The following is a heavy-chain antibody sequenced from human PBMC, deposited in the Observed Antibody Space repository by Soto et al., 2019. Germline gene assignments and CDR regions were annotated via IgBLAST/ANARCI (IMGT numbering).Heavy chain of an antibody. CDR2: IYYSGST. D-gene: IGHD4-17*01. CDR3: AREGLYGGNTNWFDP. J-gene: IGHJ5*02. CDR1: GGSISSGDYY. Sequence: SETLSLTCTVSGGSISSGDYYWSWIRQPPGKGLEWIGYIYYSGSTYYNPSLKSRVTISVDTSKNQFSLKLSSVTAADTAVYYCAREGLYGGNTNWFDPWGQGTLVTVSS. V-gene: IGHV4-30-4*01.